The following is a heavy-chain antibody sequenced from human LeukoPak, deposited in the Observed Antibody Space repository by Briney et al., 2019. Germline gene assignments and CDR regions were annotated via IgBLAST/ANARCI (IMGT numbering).Heavy chain of an antibody. V-gene: IGHV4-34*01. J-gene: IGHJ5*02. D-gene: IGHD2-21*02. Sequence: SETLSLTCAVYGGSFSGYYWSWIRQPPGKGLEWIGEINHSGSTNYNPSLKSRVTISVDTSKNQFSLKLSSVTAADTAVYYCARFRAYCGGDCYSDWFDPWGQGTLVTVSS. CDR1: GGSFSGYY. CDR2: INHSGST. CDR3: ARFRAYCGGDCYSDWFDP.